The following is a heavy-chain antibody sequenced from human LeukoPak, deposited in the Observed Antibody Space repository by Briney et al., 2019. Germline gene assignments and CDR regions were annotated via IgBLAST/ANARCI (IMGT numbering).Heavy chain of an antibody. CDR1: GFTFSSYT. CDR2: ISSSSSAI. D-gene: IGHD3-9*01. Sequence: GGSLRLSCAASGFTFSSYTMNWVRQAPGKGLEWVSSISSSSSAIYYAASVKGRFTISRDNAKNSLYLQMNSLRDEDTAVYYCARGAIRYSDYWGQGTLVTVSS. J-gene: IGHJ4*02. V-gene: IGHV3-48*02. CDR3: ARGAIRYSDY.